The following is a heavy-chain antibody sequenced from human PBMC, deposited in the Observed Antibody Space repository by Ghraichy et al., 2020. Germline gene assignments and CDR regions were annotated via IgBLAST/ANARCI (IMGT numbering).Heavy chain of an antibody. V-gene: IGHV4-61*01. J-gene: IGHJ6*02. Sequence: SETLSLTCTVSGGSVSSGNYYWSWIRQPPGKGLEWIGYIYYSGSTNCNPSLKSRVTISVDTSNNQFSLKLSSVTAADTAVYYCARDFLDYDTLRTNRLYYYYGMDVWGQGTTVTVSS. CDR2: IYYSGST. D-gene: IGHD3-22*01. CDR1: GGSVSSGNYY. CDR3: ARDFLDYDTLRTNRLYYYYGMDV.